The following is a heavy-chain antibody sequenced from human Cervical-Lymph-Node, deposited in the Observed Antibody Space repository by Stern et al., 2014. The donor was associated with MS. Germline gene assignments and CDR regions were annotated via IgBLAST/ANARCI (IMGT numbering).Heavy chain of an antibody. J-gene: IGHJ3*02. Sequence: QVQLQQSGPGLVKPSQTLSLTCAISGDSVSSNSATWSWIRQSPSRGLEWLGRTYHRSRWDYDYAISVKSRVTISPDTSKNQFSLRLNSVTPEDTAVYYCARDVSSSPDAFDIWGQGTMVIVSS. CDR3: ARDVSSSPDAFDI. V-gene: IGHV6-1*01. D-gene: IGHD6-6*01. CDR1: GDSVSSNSAT. CDR2: TYHRSRWDY.